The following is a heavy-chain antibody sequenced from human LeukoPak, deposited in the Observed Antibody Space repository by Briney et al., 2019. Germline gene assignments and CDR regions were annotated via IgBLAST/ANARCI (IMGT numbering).Heavy chain of an antibody. J-gene: IGHJ4*02. Sequence: PGGSLRLSCAASGFTFSSFWMAWVRQVPGKGLEWVANINQDGSERHYVDSLKGRFTVSRDNAKNSLYLQMNTLRAEDTAVYYCARDRSTSWRQYWGQGTLVTVSS. D-gene: IGHD5-18*01. V-gene: IGHV3-7*01. CDR3: ARDRSTSWRQY. CDR2: INQDGSER. CDR1: GFTFSSFW.